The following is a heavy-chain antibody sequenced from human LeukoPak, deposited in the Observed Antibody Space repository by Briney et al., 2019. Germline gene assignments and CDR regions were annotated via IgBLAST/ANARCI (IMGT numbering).Heavy chain of an antibody. V-gene: IGHV3-7*01. CDR3: ARDPGLIDY. Sequence: AGSMRLSCADSGFSFSSYWMSWVRQAPGKGLEWVANIKQDGREEYYVDSVKGRFTFSRDNAKNSLYLQMNSLGDEDTAVYYCARDPGLIDYWGQGTLVTVSS. CDR2: IKQDGREE. J-gene: IGHJ4*02. CDR1: GFSFSSYW.